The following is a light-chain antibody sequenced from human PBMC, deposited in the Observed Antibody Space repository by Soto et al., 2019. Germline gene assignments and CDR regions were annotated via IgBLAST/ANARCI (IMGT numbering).Light chain of an antibody. Sequence: EIVMTQSPATLSVSPGERATLSCRTSQSIGSTYLAWYQQKPGQAPRLLMSGTSRRATGIPDRFSGSGSGTDFTLTISSLEPEDFAVYFCHQRNKFGQGTRLEI. CDR2: GTS. V-gene: IGKV3D-20*02. CDR3: HQRNK. J-gene: IGKJ5*01. CDR1: QSIGSTY.